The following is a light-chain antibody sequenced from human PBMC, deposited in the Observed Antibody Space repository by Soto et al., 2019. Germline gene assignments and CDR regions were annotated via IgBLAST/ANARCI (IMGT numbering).Light chain of an antibody. J-gene: IGKJ1*01. CDR2: KSS. CDR3: QQFNTSPWT. CDR1: QSVSIW. Sequence: DIQMTQSPSTLSASAGDRVTISCRASQSVSIWLAWYQQKPGRAPKPLIYKSSILESGVPSRFSGSGSGTEFTLTISSLQPDDFATYYCQQFNTSPWTFGQGTKVDIK. V-gene: IGKV1-5*03.